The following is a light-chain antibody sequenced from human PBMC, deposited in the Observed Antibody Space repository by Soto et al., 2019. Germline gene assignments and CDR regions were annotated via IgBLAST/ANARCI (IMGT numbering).Light chain of an antibody. Sequence: DIQMTQSPSSLSASVGDRVTITCRASQSISSYLNWYQQKPGKAPKLLIYAASSLPSGVPSRFSGSGSGTDFTLPISSLQPEDFATYYCQQSYSTPRYTFGQGTKLEIK. V-gene: IGKV1-39*01. CDR3: QQSYSTPRYT. CDR2: AAS. J-gene: IGKJ2*01. CDR1: QSISSY.